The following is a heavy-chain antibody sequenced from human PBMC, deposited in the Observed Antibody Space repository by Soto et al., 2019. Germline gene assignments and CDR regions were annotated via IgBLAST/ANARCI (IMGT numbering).Heavy chain of an antibody. CDR2: ISYSGST. Sequence: SETLSLTCTVSGGSVSGGSFYWSWIRQPPGKGLEWIGYISYSGSTNYTPSLKSRVTISSDTSNNQFSLKMSSVTAADTAIYYCARHTTVTNIDYWGRGTLVTVSS. CDR3: ARHTTVTNIDY. D-gene: IGHD4-17*01. V-gene: IGHV4-61*01. J-gene: IGHJ4*02. CDR1: GGSVSGGSFY.